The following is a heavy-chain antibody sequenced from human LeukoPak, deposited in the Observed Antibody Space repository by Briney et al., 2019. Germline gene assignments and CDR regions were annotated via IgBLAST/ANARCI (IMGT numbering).Heavy chain of an antibody. CDR3: ARVSIVPAAQSDY. CDR1: GYSFTGYY. CDR2: INPNSGGT. D-gene: IGHD2-2*01. Sequence: GASVKVSCKASGYSFTGYYMHWVRQAPGQGLEWMGWINPNSGGTNYAQKFQGRDTMTRDTSICTAYMELSRLRSDDTAVYYCARVSIVPAAQSDYWGQGTLVTVSS. V-gene: IGHV1-2*02. J-gene: IGHJ4*02.